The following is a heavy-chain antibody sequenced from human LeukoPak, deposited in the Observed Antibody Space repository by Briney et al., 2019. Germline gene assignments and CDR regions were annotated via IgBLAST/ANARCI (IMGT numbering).Heavy chain of an antibody. D-gene: IGHD3-22*01. CDR3: ARGIFYYYGSSGYYHFDY. CDR1: GGSVSSGSYY. Sequence: SETLSLTCTVSGGSVSSGSYYWSWIRQPPGKTLEWIGHIYYSGGTNYNPSLKSRVTISVDPSRNQFSLKLTSVTAADTAVYYCARGIFYYYGSSGYYHFDYWGQGTLVTVSS. V-gene: IGHV4-61*01. CDR2: IYYSGGT. J-gene: IGHJ4*02.